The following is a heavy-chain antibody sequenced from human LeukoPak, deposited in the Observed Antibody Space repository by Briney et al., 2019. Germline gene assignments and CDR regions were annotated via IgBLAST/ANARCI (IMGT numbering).Heavy chain of an antibody. CDR2: INRDGTST. V-gene: IGHV3-74*01. Sequence: GGSLRLSCAASGFTFSSDLMHWVRQGPGKGLVWVSHINRDGTSTRYADSVKGRFTISRDNAKNTLYLQMNSLRTEDTAVYYCARKFTYGPTIDYWGQGTLVTVSS. CDR1: GFTFSSDL. J-gene: IGHJ4*02. D-gene: IGHD3-10*01. CDR3: ARKFTYGPTIDY.